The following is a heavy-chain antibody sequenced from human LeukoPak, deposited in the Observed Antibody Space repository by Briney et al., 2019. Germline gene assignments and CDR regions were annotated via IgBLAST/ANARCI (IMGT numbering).Heavy chain of an antibody. Sequence: NPSETLSLTCTVSGGSISSYYWNWIRQPPGKGLEWIGYIYYSGNTNYNPSLKSRVTISVDTSKNQVSLKLSSVTAADTAVYYCARDWDMLARYFDLWGRGTLVTVSS. D-gene: IGHD2-15*01. CDR1: GGSISSYY. V-gene: IGHV4-59*01. J-gene: IGHJ2*01. CDR2: IYYSGNT. CDR3: ARDWDMLARYFDL.